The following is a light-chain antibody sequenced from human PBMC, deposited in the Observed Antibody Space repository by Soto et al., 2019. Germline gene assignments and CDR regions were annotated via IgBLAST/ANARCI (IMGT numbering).Light chain of an antibody. CDR3: QQYRNSLYT. CDR1: QSVSSSY. J-gene: IGKJ2*01. V-gene: IGKV3-20*01. Sequence: EIVLTQSPGTLSLSPGERATLSCRASQSVSSSYLAWYQQKPDQAPRLLIYGASSRATGIPDRFSGSGSGIDFTLTISRLEPEDFAVYYCQQYRNSLYTSGQGTKLEIK. CDR2: GAS.